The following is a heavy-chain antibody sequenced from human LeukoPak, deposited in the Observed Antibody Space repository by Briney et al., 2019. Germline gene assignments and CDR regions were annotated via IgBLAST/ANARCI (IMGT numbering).Heavy chain of an antibody. CDR1: GGSISSYY. J-gene: IGHJ4*02. CDR3: ARFRGNSEPRWVDY. D-gene: IGHD4-23*01. Sequence: NSSETLSLTCTVSGGSISSYYWSWIRQPPGKGLEWIGYIYYSGSTNYNPSLKSRVTISVDTSKNQFSLKLSSVTAADTAVYYCARFRGNSEPRWVDYWGQGTLVTVSS. CDR2: IYYSGST. V-gene: IGHV4-59*01.